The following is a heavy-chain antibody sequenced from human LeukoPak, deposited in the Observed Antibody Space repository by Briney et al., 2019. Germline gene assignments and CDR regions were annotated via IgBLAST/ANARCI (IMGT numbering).Heavy chain of an antibody. CDR1: GFTFSSYA. J-gene: IGHJ3*02. V-gene: IGHV3-23*01. CDR3: AKGNYYERDAFHI. Sequence: GGSLRLSCAASGFTFSSYATSWVRQAPGKGLEWVSVISGSGGSTYYADPVKGRFTISRDNSKNTLYLQMNSLRAEDTAVYYCAKGNYYERDAFHIWGQGTMVTVSS. CDR2: ISGSGGST. D-gene: IGHD3-22*01.